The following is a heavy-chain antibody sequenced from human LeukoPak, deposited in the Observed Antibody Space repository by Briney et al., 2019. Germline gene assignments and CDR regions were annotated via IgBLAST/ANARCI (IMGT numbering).Heavy chain of an antibody. J-gene: IGHJ5*02. CDR2: ISGSTGST. CDR3: AKARGFCSGGSCYNPFDP. V-gene: IGHV3-23*01. D-gene: IGHD2-15*01. Sequence: GGSLRLSCAASGFTFSNYAMNWVRQAPGKGLEWVSLISGSTGSTYYADSVKGRFTISRDYSKNTLYVQMNSLRAEDTAVYYCAKARGFCSGGSCYNPFDPWGQGTLVTVSS. CDR1: GFTFSNYA.